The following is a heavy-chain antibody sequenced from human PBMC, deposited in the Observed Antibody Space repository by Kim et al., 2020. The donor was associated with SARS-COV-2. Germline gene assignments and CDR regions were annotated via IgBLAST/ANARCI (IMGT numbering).Heavy chain of an antibody. D-gene: IGHD2-21*01. Sequence: SVKDRLTISRDNSKNTLYLQMNSLRAEDTAVYYCAKPTVTYCGGDCYFDYWGQGTLVTVSS. J-gene: IGHJ4*02. CDR3: AKPTVTYCGGDCYFDY. V-gene: IGHV3-23*01.